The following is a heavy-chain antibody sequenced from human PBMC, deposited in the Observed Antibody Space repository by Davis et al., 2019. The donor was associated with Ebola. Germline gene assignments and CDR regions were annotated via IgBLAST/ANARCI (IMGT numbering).Heavy chain of an antibody. CDR1: GGTFSSYA. J-gene: IGHJ6*02. CDR2: IIPIFGTA. D-gene: IGHD4-11*01. Sequence: SVKVSCKASGGTFSSYAISWVRQVPGQGLEWMGGIIPIFGTANYAQKFQGRVTITADDSTSTAYMELSSLRSEDTAVYYCARVGDDYSNSFRSRGKYYGMDVWGQGTTVTVSS. CDR3: ARVGDDYSNSFRSRGKYYGMDV. V-gene: IGHV1-69*13.